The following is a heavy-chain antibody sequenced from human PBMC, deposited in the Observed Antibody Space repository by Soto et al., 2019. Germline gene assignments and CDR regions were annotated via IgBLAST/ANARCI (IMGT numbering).Heavy chain of an antibody. CDR2: INHSGST. J-gene: IGHJ4*02. CDR1: GGSFSGYY. V-gene: IGHV4-34*01. D-gene: IGHD3-10*01. Sequence: SETLSLTCAVYGGSFSGYYWSWIRQPPGKGLEWIGEINHSGSTNYNPTLKSRVTISVDTSKNQFSLKLSSVTAADTAVYYCATGAGEGFVLFRAPGVGGQGTLVTVSS. CDR3: ATGAGEGFVLFRAPGV.